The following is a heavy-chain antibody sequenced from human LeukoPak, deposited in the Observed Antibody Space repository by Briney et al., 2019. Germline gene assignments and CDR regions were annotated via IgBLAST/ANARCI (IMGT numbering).Heavy chain of an antibody. J-gene: IGHJ6*02. CDR2: IYYSGST. Sequence: SETLSLTCTVSGGSISSGDYYWSWIRQPPGKGLEWIGYIYYSGSTYYNPSLKSRVTISVDTSKNQFSLKLSSVTAADTAVYYCARDPLIAARLTAPRYGMDVWGQGTTVTVSS. D-gene: IGHD6-6*01. V-gene: IGHV4-30-4*01. CDR1: GGSISSGDYY. CDR3: ARDPLIAARLTAPRYGMDV.